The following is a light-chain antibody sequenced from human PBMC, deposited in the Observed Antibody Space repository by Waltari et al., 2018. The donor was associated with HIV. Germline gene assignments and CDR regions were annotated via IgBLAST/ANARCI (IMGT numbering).Light chain of an antibody. CDR3: VGWDSSLSAYV. CDR1: SSNTGNEH. J-gene: IGLJ1*01. Sequence: QSVLTQPPSASGTTGQTVTLSCSGGSSNTGNEHVYRDQQLPGITPKLLIYKNYVRPSGVPDRFAGSKSGTSASLAISGLRSEDEADYYCVGWDSSLSAYVFGAGTKVTVL. CDR2: KNY. V-gene: IGLV1-47*01.